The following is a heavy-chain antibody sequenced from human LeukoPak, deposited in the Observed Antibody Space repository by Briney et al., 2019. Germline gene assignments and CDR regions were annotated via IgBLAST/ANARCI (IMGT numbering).Heavy chain of an antibody. D-gene: IGHD6-19*01. CDR1: GFTFRNYW. J-gene: IGHJ4*02. Sequence: GGSLRLSCAVSGFTFRNYWMSWVRQAPGKGLEWVANIKQDGSEKNYVDSVKGRFTISRDNAKNSLYLQMNSLRVEDMAVYYCARLEQWLTPYWGQGTLVTVSS. CDR2: IKQDGSEK. V-gene: IGHV3-7*01. CDR3: ARLEQWLTPY.